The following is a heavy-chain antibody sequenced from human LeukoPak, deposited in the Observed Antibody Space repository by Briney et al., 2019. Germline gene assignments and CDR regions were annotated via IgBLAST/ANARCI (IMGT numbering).Heavy chain of an antibody. CDR3: ARALLYGYYVL. J-gene: IGHJ4*02. CDR2: IYHSGST. CDR1: GGSISSGGYS. Sequence: SETLSLTCAVSGGSISSGGYSWSWIRQPPGKGLEWIGYIYHSGSTYYNPSLKSRVTISVDTSKNQFSLKLSSVTAADTAVYYCARALLYGYYVLWGQGTLVTVSS. D-gene: IGHD3-9*01. V-gene: IGHV4-30-2*01.